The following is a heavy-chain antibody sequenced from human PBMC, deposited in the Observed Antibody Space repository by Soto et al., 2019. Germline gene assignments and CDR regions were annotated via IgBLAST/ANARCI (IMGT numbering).Heavy chain of an antibody. CDR2: IIPIFGTA. V-gene: IGHV1-69*01. CDR1: GGTFSSYA. CDR3: ARGKEYPLELTQVNWFDP. D-gene: IGHD1-7*01. J-gene: IGHJ5*02. Sequence: QVQLVQSGAEVKKPGSSVKVSCKASGGTFSSYAISWVRQAPGQGLEWMGGIIPIFGTANYAQKFQGRVTITADESTSTAYMELSSLRSEDTAVYYCARGKEYPLELTQVNWFDPWGQGTLVTVSS.